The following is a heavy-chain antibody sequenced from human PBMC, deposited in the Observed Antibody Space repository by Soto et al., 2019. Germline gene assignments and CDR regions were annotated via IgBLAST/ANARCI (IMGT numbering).Heavy chain of an antibody. D-gene: IGHD6-6*01. Sequence: SETLSLTCTVSGGAISAFYWNWIRQSAGKGLEWIGRIYNTGYTRYHPSLQSRVTMSVDPSNHQLSLKLNSVTAADTAIYYCAISPSTSSIGSFDIWGNDIMVPV. CDR2: IYNTGYT. J-gene: IGHJ3*02. CDR3: AISPSTSSIGSFDI. V-gene: IGHV4-4*07. CDR1: GGAISAFY.